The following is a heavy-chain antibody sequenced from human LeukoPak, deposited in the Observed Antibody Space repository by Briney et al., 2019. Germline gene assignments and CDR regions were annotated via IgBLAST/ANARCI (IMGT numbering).Heavy chain of an antibody. CDR3: ARRGHSSSWYYYYGMDV. V-gene: IGHV4-61*01. D-gene: IGHD6-13*01. J-gene: IGHJ6*02. Sequence: SETLSLTCTVSGGSVSSGSYYWSWIRQPPGKGLEWIGYIYYSGSTNYNPSLKSRVTISVDTSKNQFSLKLSSVTAADTAVYYCARRGHSSSWYYYYGMDVWGQGTTVTVSS. CDR2: IYYSGST. CDR1: GGSVSSGSYY.